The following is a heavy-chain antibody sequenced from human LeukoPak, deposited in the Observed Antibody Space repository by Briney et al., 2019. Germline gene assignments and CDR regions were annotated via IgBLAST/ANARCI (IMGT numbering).Heavy chain of an antibody. Sequence: SETLSLTCAVYGGSLNGHYWSWIRQHPGKGLEWIGYIYYSGSTYYNPSLKSRVTISVDTSKNQFSLKLSSVTAADTAVYYCARDRGVGATTRYFDYWGQGTLVTVSS. CDR2: IYYSGST. CDR3: ARDRGVGATTRYFDY. J-gene: IGHJ4*02. D-gene: IGHD1-26*01. CDR1: GGSLNGHY. V-gene: IGHV4-34*09.